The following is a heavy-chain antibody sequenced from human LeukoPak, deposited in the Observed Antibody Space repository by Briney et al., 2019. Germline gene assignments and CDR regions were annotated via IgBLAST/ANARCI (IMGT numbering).Heavy chain of an antibody. CDR2: ISSNGGST. J-gene: IGHJ4*02. D-gene: IGHD3-3*01. CDR1: GFTFSSYA. V-gene: IGHV3-64*01. Sequence: PGGSLRLSCAASGFTFSSYAMHWVRQAPGKGLEYVSAISSNGGSTYYANSVKGRFTISRDNSKNTLYLQMGSLRAEDMAVYYCARTPRTIFGVVTPYYFDYWGQGTLVTVSS. CDR3: ARTPRTIFGVVTPYYFDY.